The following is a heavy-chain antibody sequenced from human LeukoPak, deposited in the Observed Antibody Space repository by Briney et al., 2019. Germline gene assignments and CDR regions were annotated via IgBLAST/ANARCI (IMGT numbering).Heavy chain of an antibody. CDR3: ARVYYYDSSGYYSDVADAFDI. V-gene: IGHV3-7*01. CDR1: GFTFSSYW. D-gene: IGHD3-22*01. J-gene: IGHJ3*02. CDR2: IKQDGSDK. Sequence: GGSLRLSCAASGFTFSSYWMSWVRQAPGKGLEWVAIIKQDGSDKYYVDSVKGRFAISRDNAEKSLYLQMNSLRAEDTAVYYCARVYYYDSSGYYSDVADAFDIWGQGTMVTVSS.